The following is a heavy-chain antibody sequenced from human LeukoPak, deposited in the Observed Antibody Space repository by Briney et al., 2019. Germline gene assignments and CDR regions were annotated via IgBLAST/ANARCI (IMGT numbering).Heavy chain of an antibody. D-gene: IGHD6-13*01. CDR3: AKDVPIPSAGSWFDP. J-gene: IGHJ5*02. CDR2: IYYTGRT. V-gene: IGHV4-59*01. CDR1: GGSITSYY. Sequence: SETLSLTCTVSGGSITSYYWSWIRPPPGKGLEWIGHIYYTGRTRYHPSLRSRVTISLDTSMTQFSLRLSSLTAADTAVYYCAKDVPIPSAGSWFDPWGQGTLVTVSS.